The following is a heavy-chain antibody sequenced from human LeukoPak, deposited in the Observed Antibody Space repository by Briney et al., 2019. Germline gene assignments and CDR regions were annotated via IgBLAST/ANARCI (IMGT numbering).Heavy chain of an antibody. CDR1: GFTVSSNY. J-gene: IGHJ4*02. V-gene: IGHV3-23*01. CDR3: AKDMASGIRPLVPHY. Sequence: PGGSLRLSCAASGFTVSSNYMSWVRQAPGKGLEWVSAISGSGGNTYYADSVKGRFTISRDNSKNTLYLQMNSLRAEDTAVYYCAKDMASGIRPLVPHYWGQGTLVTVSS. D-gene: IGHD6-13*01. CDR2: ISGSGGNT.